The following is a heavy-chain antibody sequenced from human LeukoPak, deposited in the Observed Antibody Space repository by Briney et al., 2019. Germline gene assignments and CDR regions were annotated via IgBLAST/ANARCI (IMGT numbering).Heavy chain of an antibody. CDR2: IYYSGST. CDR1: GGSISSSSYY. CDR3: ARSLQMGFWSGYDHWYFDL. Sequence: SETLSLTCTVSGGSISSSSYYWGWIRQPPGKGLEWIGSIYYSGSTYYNPSLKSRVTISVDTSKNQFSLKLSSVTAADTAVYYCARSLQMGFWSGYDHWYFDLWGRGTLVTVSS. D-gene: IGHD3-3*01. V-gene: IGHV4-39*01. J-gene: IGHJ2*01.